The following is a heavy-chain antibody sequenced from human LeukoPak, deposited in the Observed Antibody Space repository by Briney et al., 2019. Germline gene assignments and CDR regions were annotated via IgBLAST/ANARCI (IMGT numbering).Heavy chain of an antibody. D-gene: IGHD3-16*01. J-gene: IGHJ4*02. Sequence: SETLSLTCTVSGGSISSSSYYWGWIRQPPGKGLEWIGSIYYSGSTYYNPSLKSRVTISVDTSKNQFSLKLSSVTAADTAVYYCARRAITIGGGTDYWGQGTLVTVSS. V-gene: IGHV4-39*01. CDR3: ARRAITIGGGTDY. CDR2: IYYSGST. CDR1: GGSISSSSYY.